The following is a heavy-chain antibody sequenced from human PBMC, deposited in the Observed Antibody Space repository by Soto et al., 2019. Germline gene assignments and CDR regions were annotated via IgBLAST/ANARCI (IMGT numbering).Heavy chain of an antibody. J-gene: IGHJ4*02. CDR1: GLTLKNDY. Sequence: GGALRLSGVASGLTLKNDYRHWVRQSPGKGLEWLAILSHEGTQDFYAESLKGRFAVSRDNSKNTLYLQMNSLRAEDTAVYYCARDRQRFLEWSSLDYWGQGTLVTVSS. CDR3: ARDRQRFLEWSSLDY. D-gene: IGHD3-3*01. V-gene: IGHV3-30*03. CDR2: LSHEGTQD.